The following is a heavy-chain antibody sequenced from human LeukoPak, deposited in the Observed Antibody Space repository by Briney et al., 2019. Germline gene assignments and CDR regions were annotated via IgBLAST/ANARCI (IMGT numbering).Heavy chain of an antibody. Sequence: PSETLTLTCTASGDSVSSGSFYWARLRQTPGKGLEWIATVYYAGSTYYNPSLKTRVTISMDSSKFQFSLDQWCAVDPDTGGNDWGRHSSSGSLSRPFGPWGQGTLVTVSS. J-gene: IGHJ5*02. V-gene: IGHV4-39*01. CDR1: GDSVSSGSFY. D-gene: IGHD3-10*01. CDR2: VYYAGST. CDR3: GRHSSSGSLSRPFGP.